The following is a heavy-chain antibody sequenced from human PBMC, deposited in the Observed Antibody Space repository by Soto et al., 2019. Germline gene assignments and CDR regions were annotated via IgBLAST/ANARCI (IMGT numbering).Heavy chain of an antibody. CDR1: GGSISSGGYY. CDR2: IYYSGST. CDR3: EMGLSSNWFDP. J-gene: IGHJ5*02. Sequence: KPSETLSLTCTVSGGSISSGGYYWSWIRQHPGKGLEWIGYIYYSGSTYYNPSLKSRVTISVDTSKNQFSLKLSSVTAADTAVYYCEMGLSSNWFDPWGQGTLATVYS. D-gene: IGHD6-6*01. V-gene: IGHV4-31*03.